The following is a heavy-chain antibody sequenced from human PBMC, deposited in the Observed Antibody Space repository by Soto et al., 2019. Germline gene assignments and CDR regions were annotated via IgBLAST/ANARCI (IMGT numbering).Heavy chain of an antibody. CDR2: VNHNGRN. CDR1: GGSFTGYF. D-gene: IGHD6-19*01. Sequence: LSLTCDVYGGSFTGYFWNWIRQSPGKGLEWIGKVNHNGRNNYNPSLKSRVTISLDMSKNQISLKLTSVTAADTAVYYCARGGSSDWQVAFDFWGQGTMVTVSS. V-gene: IGHV4-34*01. CDR3: ARGGSSDWQVAFDF. J-gene: IGHJ3*01.